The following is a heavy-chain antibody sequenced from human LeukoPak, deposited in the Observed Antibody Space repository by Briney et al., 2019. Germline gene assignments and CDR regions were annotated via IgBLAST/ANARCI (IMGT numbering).Heavy chain of an antibody. Sequence: GGSLRLSCAASGFTFSSYSMNWVRQAPGKGLEWVSSISSSSSYIYYADSVKGRFTISRDNAKNSLYLQVNSLRAENTAVYYCAREIALAGLNDYWGQGTLVTVSS. V-gene: IGHV3-21*01. CDR2: ISSSSSYI. D-gene: IGHD6-19*01. CDR3: AREIALAGLNDY. CDR1: GFTFSSYS. J-gene: IGHJ4*02.